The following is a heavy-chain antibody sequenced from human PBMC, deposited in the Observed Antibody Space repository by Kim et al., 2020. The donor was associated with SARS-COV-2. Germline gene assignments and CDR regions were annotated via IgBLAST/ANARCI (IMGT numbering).Heavy chain of an antibody. Sequence: SETLSLTCTVSGDSISSGDYYWNWIRQHPGKGLEWIGYIYYSGSTYYNPSLKSRVIISVDTSKNQFSLKLSSVTAADTAVYYCARRPVDHSGNSFFDYWGQGTLVTVSS. D-gene: IGHD2-21*02. V-gene: IGHV4-31*03. J-gene: IGHJ4*02. CDR1: GDSISSGDYY. CDR3: ARRPVDHSGNSFFDY. CDR2: IYYSGST.